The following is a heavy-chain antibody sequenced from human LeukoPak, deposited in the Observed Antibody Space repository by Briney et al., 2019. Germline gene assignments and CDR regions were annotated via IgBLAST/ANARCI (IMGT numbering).Heavy chain of an antibody. V-gene: IGHV4-59*08. CDR2: IYYSGST. CDR3: ARHRPGYSYVPFDH. D-gene: IGHD5-18*01. CDR1: GGSISSNY. J-gene: IGHJ4*02. Sequence: SETLSLTCNVSGGSISSNYWSWIRQPPGKGLEWIGYIYYSGSTNYKPSLKSRVTISVHTSKTQFFLKLSSVTAADTAVYYCARHRPGYSYVPFDHWGQGTLVTVSS.